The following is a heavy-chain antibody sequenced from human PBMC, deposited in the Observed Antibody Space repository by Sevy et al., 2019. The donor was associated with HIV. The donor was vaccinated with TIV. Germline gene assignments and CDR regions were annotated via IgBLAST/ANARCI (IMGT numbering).Heavy chain of an antibody. CDR1: GFTFSKYS. CDR2: LSFGCGEI. Sequence: RGCLRLSCAASGFTFSKYSMSWVRQPPGKGLEWVSTLSFGCGEINYADSVKGRFTISRDNSKSSVYLQINNLGPEDTAVHYCAREGCTKPHDYWGQGTLVIVSS. V-gene: IGHV3-23*01. CDR3: AREGCTKPHDY. D-gene: IGHD2-8*01. J-gene: IGHJ4*02.